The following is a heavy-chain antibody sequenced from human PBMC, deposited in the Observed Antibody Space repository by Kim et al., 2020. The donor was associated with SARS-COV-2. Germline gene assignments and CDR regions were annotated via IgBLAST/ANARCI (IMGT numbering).Heavy chain of an antibody. D-gene: IGHD3-16*01. CDR3: ARDWGGHYYYGMDF. V-gene: IGHV3-30*04. Sequence: GGSLRLSCAASGFTFSSYAMNWVRQAPGKGLEWVADIYYDGSKKYYVDSVKGRFTISRDNPKNPLYLQMNSLRAEDTAVYYCARDWGGHYYYGMDFWGQGTTVTVSS. J-gene: IGHJ6*01. CDR1: GFTFSSYA. CDR2: IYYDGSKK.